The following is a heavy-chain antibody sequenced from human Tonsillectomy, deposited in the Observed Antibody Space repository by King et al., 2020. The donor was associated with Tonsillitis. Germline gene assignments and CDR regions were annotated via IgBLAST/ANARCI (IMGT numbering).Heavy chain of an antibody. J-gene: IGHJ6*02. CDR3: AKGVRWDDHSYLGMDV. CDR1: GFTFSGYA. CDR2: INSDGGRT. V-gene: IGHV3-23*04. D-gene: IGHD1-1*01. Sequence: EWQLVQSGGGLVQPGGSLRLSCAASGFTFSGYAMTWVRQAPGKGLEWVSAINSDGGRTSYADSVKGRFTISRDNSKNTLYLQMNSLSAEDTAVYCCAKGVRWDDHSYLGMDVGARGPAVPVSS.